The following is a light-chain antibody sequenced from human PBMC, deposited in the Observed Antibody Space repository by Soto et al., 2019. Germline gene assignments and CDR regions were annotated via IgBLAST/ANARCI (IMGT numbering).Light chain of an antibody. Sequence: QSALTQPASVSGSPGQSITISCTGTSSDVGAYNYVSWYQQHPGKAPKLMIYEVSNRPSGVSNRFSGSKSGNTASLTISGRQAEDEADYYCSSYISSSTLVVFGGGTKLTVL. V-gene: IGLV2-14*01. CDR2: EVS. CDR3: SSYISSSTLVV. J-gene: IGLJ3*02. CDR1: SSDVGAYNY.